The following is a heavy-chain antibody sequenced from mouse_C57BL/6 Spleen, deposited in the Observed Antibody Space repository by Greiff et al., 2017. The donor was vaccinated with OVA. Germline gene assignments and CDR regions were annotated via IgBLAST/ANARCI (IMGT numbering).Heavy chain of an antibody. V-gene: IGHV5-17*01. J-gene: IGHJ4*01. CDR3: AKPSIYDGYFYYAMDY. Sequence: EVQVVESGGGLVKPGGSLKLSCAASGFTFSDYGMHWVRQAPEKGLEWVAYISSGSSTIYYADTVKGRFTISRDNAKNTLFLQMTSLRSEDTAMYYCAKPSIYDGYFYYAMDYWGQGTSVTVSS. CDR1: GFTFSDYG. CDR2: ISSGSSTI. D-gene: IGHD2-3*01.